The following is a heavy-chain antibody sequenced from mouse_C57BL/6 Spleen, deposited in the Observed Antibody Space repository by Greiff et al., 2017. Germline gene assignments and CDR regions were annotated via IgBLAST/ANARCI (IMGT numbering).Heavy chain of an antibody. D-gene: IGHD2-1*01. CDR1: GYTFTSYW. CDR2: IYPSDSET. J-gene: IGHJ2*01. V-gene: IGHV1-61*01. CDR3: ARSLYGNYAGDFDY. Sequence: QVQLKQPGAELVRPGSSVKLSCKASGYTFTSYWMDWVKQRPGQGLEWIGNIYPSDSETHYNQKFKDKATLTVDKSSSTAYMQLSSLTSEDSAVYYCARSLYGNYAGDFDYWGQGTTLTVSS.